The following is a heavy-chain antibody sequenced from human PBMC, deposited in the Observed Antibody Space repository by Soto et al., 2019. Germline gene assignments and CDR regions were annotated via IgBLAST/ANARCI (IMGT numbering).Heavy chain of an antibody. Sequence: QVQLQESGPGLVKPSQTLSLTCTVSGGSISTGGYYLSWIRQHPGRGLEWIGYIYHSGMTFSNPSLQSRVAISIDTSENQFSLKLSSVTAADTAVYYCATVRWELHDAFDIWGHGTMVSVSS. D-gene: IGHD4-17*01. V-gene: IGHV4-31*03. CDR3: ATVRWELHDAFDI. CDR2: IYHSGMT. J-gene: IGHJ3*02. CDR1: GGSISTGGYY.